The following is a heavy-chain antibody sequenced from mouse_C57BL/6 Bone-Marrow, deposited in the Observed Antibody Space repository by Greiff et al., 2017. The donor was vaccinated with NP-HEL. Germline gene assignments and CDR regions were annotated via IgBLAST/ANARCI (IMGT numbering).Heavy chain of an antibody. Sequence: QVQLQQPGAELVKPGASVKMSCKASGYTFTSYWITWVKQRPGQGLEWIGDIYPGSGSTNYNAQFKSKATLTVDTSSSTAYMQLSSLTSEDSAVYYCARAKNLPWYFDVWGTGTTVTVSS. J-gene: IGHJ1*03. CDR3: ARAKNLPWYFDV. D-gene: IGHD2-1*01. CDR1: GYTFTSYW. CDR2: IYPGSGST. V-gene: IGHV1-55*01.